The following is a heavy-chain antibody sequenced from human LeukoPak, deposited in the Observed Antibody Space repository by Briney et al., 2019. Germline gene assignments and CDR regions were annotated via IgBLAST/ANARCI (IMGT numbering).Heavy chain of an antibody. J-gene: IGHJ4*02. CDR1: GFTLSSNS. D-gene: IGHD6-19*01. CDR3: ARDQGLLVVAGRFGY. Sequence: PAGSLRLSCTASGFTLSSNSMNWVRQAPGKGLEWIAYITSSSSTINYADSVKGRFTISRDNAKNSLYLQMNSLRDEDTAVYYCARDQGLLVVAGRFGYWGQGTLVTVSS. CDR2: ITSSSSTI. V-gene: IGHV3-48*02.